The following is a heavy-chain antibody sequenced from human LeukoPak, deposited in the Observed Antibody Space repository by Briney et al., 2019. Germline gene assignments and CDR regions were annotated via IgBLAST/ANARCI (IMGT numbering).Heavy chain of an antibody. CDR2: INPNTGDT. D-gene: IGHD6-13*01. CDR3: ARVGSWYNNHNWFDP. CDR1: GYTFTGYY. J-gene: IGHJ5*02. V-gene: IGHV1-2*02. Sequence: ASVKVSCKSSGYTFTGYYMHWVRQAPGQGLEWMGWINPNTGDTNYAQKSQGRVTMTRDTSINTAYLEVSRLKSEDTAVYYCARVGSWYNNHNWFDPWGQGTLVTVSS.